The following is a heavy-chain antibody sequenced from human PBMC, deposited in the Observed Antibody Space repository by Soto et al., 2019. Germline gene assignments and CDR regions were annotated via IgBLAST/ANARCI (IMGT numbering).Heavy chain of an antibody. CDR2: ISAYNGNT. CDR1: GYTFTSYG. Sequence: QVQLVQSGAEVKKPGASVKVSCKASGYTFTSYGISWVRQAPGQGLEWMGWISAYNGNTNYAQKLQGRVTMTTDTSTSTAYMELRSLRSDDTAVYYCARVGQRMYYYIWGSYQYYFDYWGQGTLVTVSS. V-gene: IGHV1-18*01. D-gene: IGHD3-16*02. CDR3: ARVGQRMYYYIWGSYQYYFDY. J-gene: IGHJ4*02.